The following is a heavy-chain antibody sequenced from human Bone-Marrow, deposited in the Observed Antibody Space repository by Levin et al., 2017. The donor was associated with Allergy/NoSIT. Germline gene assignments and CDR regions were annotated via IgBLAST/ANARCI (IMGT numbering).Heavy chain of an antibody. V-gene: IGHV3-53*01. CDR2: LKSSGDT. CDR3: ARDYFGSRSSWVAFDI. CDR1: GLTVSSEY. D-gene: IGHD3-10*01. Sequence: HPGGSLRLSCAASGLTVSSEYMSWVRQPPGKGLEWVSVLKSSGDTDYGDSVKGRFTISRDTSKNTLYLQMNSLTPDETAVYYCARDYFGSRSSWVAFDIWGQGTMVTVSS. J-gene: IGHJ3*02.